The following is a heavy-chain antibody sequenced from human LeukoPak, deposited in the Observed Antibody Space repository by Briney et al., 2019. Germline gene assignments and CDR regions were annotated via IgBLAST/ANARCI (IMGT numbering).Heavy chain of an antibody. J-gene: IGHJ4*02. Sequence: PSETLSLTCTVSGGSISSYYWSWIRQPPGKGLEWIGYIYYSGSTNYNPFLKSRVTISVDTSKNQFSLKLSSVTAADTAVYYCARARGYLYYFDYWGQGTLVTVSS. D-gene: IGHD6-13*01. CDR1: GGSISSYY. V-gene: IGHV4-59*01. CDR2: IYYSGST. CDR3: ARARGYLYYFDY.